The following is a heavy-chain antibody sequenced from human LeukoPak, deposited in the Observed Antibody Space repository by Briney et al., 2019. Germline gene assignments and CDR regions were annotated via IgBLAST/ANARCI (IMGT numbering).Heavy chain of an antibody. CDR3: AREIRSYGRGYYYFDS. D-gene: IGHD3-22*01. CDR1: GGSINSADSY. Sequence: PSQTLSLTCTVSGGSINSADSYWSWIRQSPGKGLECVGYIYYTGMSYYNPSLKSRVTMSVDTSKNQFSLNLTSVTATDAAVYFCAREIRSYGRGYYYFDSWGQGTLVSVSS. J-gene: IGHJ4*02. V-gene: IGHV4-30-4*01. CDR2: IYYTGMS.